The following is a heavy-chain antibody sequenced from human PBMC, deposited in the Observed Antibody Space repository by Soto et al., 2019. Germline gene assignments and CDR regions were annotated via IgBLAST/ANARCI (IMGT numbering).Heavy chain of an antibody. Sequence: QLQLQESGPGLVKPSETLSLTCTVSGGSISSSSYYWGWIRQPPGKGLEWIGSIYYSGSTYYNPSLKSRVTISVDPSKNQFSLKLSSVTAADTAVYYCASAYYYDSSGPYWGFDYWGQGTLVTVSS. CDR1: GGSISSSSYY. CDR2: IYYSGST. D-gene: IGHD3-22*01. CDR3: ASAYYYDSSGPYWGFDY. V-gene: IGHV4-39*01. J-gene: IGHJ4*02.